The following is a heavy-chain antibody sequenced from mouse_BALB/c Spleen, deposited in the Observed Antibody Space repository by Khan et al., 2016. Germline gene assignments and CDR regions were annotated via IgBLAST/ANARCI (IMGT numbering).Heavy chain of an antibody. D-gene: IGHD1-1*01. CDR1: GYSITSDYA. J-gene: IGHJ2*01. CDR2: RNYSGST. V-gene: IGHV3-2*02. Sequence: EVQLQESGPGLVKPSQSLSLTCTVTGYSITSDYAWNWIRQLPGNQLEWMGYRNYSGSTCYNPSLKSRFSITPDTSNNQLFLQLNSVATEDTATYYCAGRDYYGRFDDWGKDTTLTVSS. CDR3: AGRDYYGRFDD.